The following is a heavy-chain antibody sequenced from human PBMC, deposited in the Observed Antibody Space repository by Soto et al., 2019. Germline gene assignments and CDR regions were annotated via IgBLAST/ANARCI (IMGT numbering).Heavy chain of an antibody. CDR2: IISLFGTT. Sequence: QVQLVQSGAEVKKPGSSVKVSCKASGGTFSSYAFSWVRQAPGQGLEWMGRIISLFGTTNYAQKFQGRVTITADESTSTAYMELSSLRSEDTAEYYCATVTSLYFDNWGQGTLVTVSS. CDR1: GGTFSSYA. J-gene: IGHJ4*02. CDR3: ATVTSLYFDN. D-gene: IGHD3-10*01. V-gene: IGHV1-69*18.